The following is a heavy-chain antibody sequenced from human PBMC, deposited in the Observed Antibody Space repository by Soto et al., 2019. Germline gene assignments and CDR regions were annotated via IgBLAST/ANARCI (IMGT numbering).Heavy chain of an antibody. CDR1: GFIFNNYA. J-gene: IGHJ4*02. CDR2: ISANSGNT. Sequence: ASVKVSCKAFGFIFNNYAISWVRQAPGQGLEWMGWISANSGNTNYAQKLQGRVTMTTDTSTSTAYMELRSLRSDDAAVYYCATAGNYDSSGRDFWGQGTLVTVSS. V-gene: IGHV1-18*04. CDR3: ATAGNYDSSGRDF. D-gene: IGHD3-22*01.